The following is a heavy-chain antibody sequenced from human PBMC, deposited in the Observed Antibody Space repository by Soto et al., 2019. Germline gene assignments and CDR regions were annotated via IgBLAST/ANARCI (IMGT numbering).Heavy chain of an antibody. J-gene: IGHJ4*02. V-gene: IGHV1-69*08. CDR2: IIPMLDRT. CDR3: ARGTVTIFGVVTPPDY. Sequence: QVQLVQSGAEVKRPGSSVKVSCKASGGSFNSFHFNWVRQAPGQGLEWRGRIIPMLDRTQYAQMFQGGVTITADKSTSTAYMEMSGLESVDTAVYYCARGTVTIFGVVTPPDYWGQGTLVTVSS. D-gene: IGHD3-3*01. CDR1: GGSFNSFH.